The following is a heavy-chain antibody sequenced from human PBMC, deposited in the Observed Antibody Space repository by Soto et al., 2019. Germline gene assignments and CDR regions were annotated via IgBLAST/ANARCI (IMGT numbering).Heavy chain of an antibody. CDR1: EFTFSLFS. D-gene: IGHD2-15*01. CDR2: ISGRGGST. J-gene: IGHJ4*02. Sequence: EVQLLESGGGLVQPGGSLTLSCAASEFTFSLFSMSWVRQAPGKGLEWVSGISGRGGSTYYGNSVRGRFSISRDNSRYTLYLQMNSLRAEDTAIYYCAKSRGDRWTSYYFDSWGQGTLVTVSS. V-gene: IGHV3-23*01. CDR3: AKSRGDRWTSYYFDS.